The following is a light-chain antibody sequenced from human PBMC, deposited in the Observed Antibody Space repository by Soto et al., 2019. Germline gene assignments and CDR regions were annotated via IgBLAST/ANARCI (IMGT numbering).Light chain of an antibody. CDR2: SNN. Sequence: QSVLTQPPSASGTPGQRVTISCSGSSSNIGSNAVNWYQQVTGTAPKLLIYSNNQRPSGVPDRFSGSKSGTSASLAISGLQSEDEADYYCAVWDNSLNGAVFGGGTQLTVL. CDR3: AVWDNSLNGAV. J-gene: IGLJ7*01. V-gene: IGLV1-44*01. CDR1: SSNIGSNA.